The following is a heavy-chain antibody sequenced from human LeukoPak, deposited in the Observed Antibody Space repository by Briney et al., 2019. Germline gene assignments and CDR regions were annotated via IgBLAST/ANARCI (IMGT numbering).Heavy chain of an antibody. Sequence: GGSLRLSCAASGFTFSRHAMHWVRQAPGKGLEYVSAISSNGGSTYYANSVKGRFTISRDNSKNTLYLQMGSLRAEDMAVYYCAREAVGAAIDYWGQETLVTVSS. CDR3: AREAVGAAIDY. J-gene: IGHJ4*02. CDR2: ISSNGGST. CDR1: GFTFSRHA. D-gene: IGHD1-26*01. V-gene: IGHV3-64*01.